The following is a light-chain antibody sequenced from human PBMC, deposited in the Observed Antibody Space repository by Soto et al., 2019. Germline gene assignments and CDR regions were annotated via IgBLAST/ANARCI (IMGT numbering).Light chain of an antibody. J-gene: IGLJ3*02. CDR3: ASYTASTTQV. CDR1: SSDIGRFDY. V-gene: IGLV2-14*01. Sequence: QSALTQPVSLSASPGQSITISCAGTSSDIGRFDYVSWYQHHPGNAPKLVISAVSRRSSGISDRFSGSKSGNTATLTISGRQAEDEADYYCASYTASTTQVFGGGTKGTVL. CDR2: AVS.